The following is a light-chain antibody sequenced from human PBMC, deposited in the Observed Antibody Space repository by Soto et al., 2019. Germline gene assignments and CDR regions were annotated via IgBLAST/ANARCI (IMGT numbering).Light chain of an antibody. CDR1: QSVSSN. Sequence: EIVMTQSPATLSVSPGERATLSCRASQSVSSNLAWYQQKPGQAPRLLIYGASTRATGIPESCSGIGSGTEFTMTISSLQSEDLAVYYWQQYDNWLRTFGQGTKLEIK. CDR3: QQYDNWLRT. V-gene: IGKV3-15*01. CDR2: GAS. J-gene: IGKJ2*01.